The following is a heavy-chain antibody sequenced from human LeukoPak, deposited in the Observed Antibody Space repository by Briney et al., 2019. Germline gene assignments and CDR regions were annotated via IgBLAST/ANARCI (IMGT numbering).Heavy chain of an antibody. CDR3: ARWGGGSGNHHSFDY. V-gene: IGHV4-39*01. D-gene: IGHD1-26*01. CDR2: INYSGPI. J-gene: IGHJ4*02. Sequence: PSETLSLTCTVSGGSISTDSGGSISRSTYCWGWIRQPPGKGLEWIGSINYSGPIYYNPSLKSRVTISVDTSKNQFSLKLTSVTAADTAVYYCARWGGGSGNHHSFDYWGQGILVTVSS. CDR1: GGSISTDSGGSISRSTYC.